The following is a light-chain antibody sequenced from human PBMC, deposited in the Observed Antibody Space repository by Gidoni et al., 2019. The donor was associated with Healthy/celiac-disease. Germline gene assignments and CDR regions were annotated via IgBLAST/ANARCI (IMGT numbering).Light chain of an antibody. V-gene: IGLV2-14*01. J-gene: IGLJ3*02. CDR2: EVS. CDR1: SSDVGGYNY. CDR3: SSYTSRSTLV. Sequence: QSALPQPPSVSGPPGQPLTISCTGTSSDVGGYNYVSWYHQHPGKAPKLMIYEVSNRPSGVSNRFSGSKSGNTASLTISGLQAEDEADYYCSSYTSRSTLVYGGGTKLTVL.